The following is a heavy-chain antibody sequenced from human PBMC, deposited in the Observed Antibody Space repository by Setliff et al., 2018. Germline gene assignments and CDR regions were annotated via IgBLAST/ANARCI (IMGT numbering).Heavy chain of an antibody. CDR2: TYYNGTA. V-gene: IGHV4-39*07. CDR1: GGSISGSHYS. D-gene: IGHD1-1*01. J-gene: IGHJ4*02. CDR3: ARDMGQPYYFES. Sequence: PSETLSLTCSVSGGSISGSHYSWVWMRQPPGKRLEWIGSTYYNGTAYYNPSLQSRVAISVDASKRQFSLKLGSATAADTAVYYCARDMGQPYYFESWGLGTLVTVS.